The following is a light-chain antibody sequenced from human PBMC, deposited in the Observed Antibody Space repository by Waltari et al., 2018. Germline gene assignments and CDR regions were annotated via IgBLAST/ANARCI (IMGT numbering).Light chain of an antibody. V-gene: IGKV2-30*02. CDR1: PSLVHSDGNTY. Sequence: DVVMSQSPLPLPVTLGPPSSISSRSSPSLVHSDGNTYLSWFPQRPGQSPRRLIYNLANRDSGVPDRFSGSGAGTDFTLTISRVEAEDVGVYYCMQATHWPPGTFGQGTKVEIK. CDR2: NLA. J-gene: IGKJ1*01. CDR3: MQATHWPPGT.